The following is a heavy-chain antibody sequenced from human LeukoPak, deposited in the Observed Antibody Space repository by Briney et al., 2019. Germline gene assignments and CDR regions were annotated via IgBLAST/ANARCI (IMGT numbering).Heavy chain of an antibody. CDR3: ARVKGSGYYYVFDY. CDR2: IHYSGST. D-gene: IGHD3-22*01. Sequence: SETLSPTCTVSGGSISSYYWSWIRQSPGKGLEWIGYIHYSGSTSYNPSLKSRVTISVDTSKNQFSLKLSSVTAADTAVYYCARVKGSGYYYVFDYWGQGTLVTVSS. CDR1: GGSISSYY. J-gene: IGHJ4*02. V-gene: IGHV4-59*12.